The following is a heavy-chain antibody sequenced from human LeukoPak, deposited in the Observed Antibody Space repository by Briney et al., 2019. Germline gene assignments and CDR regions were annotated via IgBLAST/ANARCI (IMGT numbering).Heavy chain of an antibody. CDR3: ARHLGIAARWDDAFDI. Sequence: GESLKISCKGSGYSFTSYWIGWVRQMPGKGLEWMGIIYPGDSDTRYSPSFQGQVTISADKSISTAYLQWSSLKASDTAMYYCARHLGIAARWDDAFDIWGQGTMVTVSS. J-gene: IGHJ3*02. V-gene: IGHV5-51*01. D-gene: IGHD6-6*01. CDR1: GYSFTSYW. CDR2: IYPGDSDT.